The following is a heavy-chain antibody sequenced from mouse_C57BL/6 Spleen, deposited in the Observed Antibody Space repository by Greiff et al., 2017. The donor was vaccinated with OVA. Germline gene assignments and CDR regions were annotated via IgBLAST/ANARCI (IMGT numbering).Heavy chain of an antibody. V-gene: IGHV1-80*01. D-gene: IGHD2-13*01. CDR3: ARYSGDDADFDY. CDR2: IYPGDGDT. CDR1: GYAFSSYW. J-gene: IGHJ2*01. Sequence: VQLVESGAELVKPGASVKISCKASGYAFSSYWMNWVKQRPGKGLEWIGQIYPGDGDTNYNGKFKGKATLTADKSSSTAYMQLSSLTSEDSAVYFCARYSGDDADFDYWGQGTTLTVSS.